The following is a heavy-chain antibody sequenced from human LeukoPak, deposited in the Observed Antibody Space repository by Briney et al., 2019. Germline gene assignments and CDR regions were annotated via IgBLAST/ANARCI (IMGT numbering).Heavy chain of an antibody. D-gene: IGHD6-13*01. CDR2: IYYSGST. J-gene: IGHJ5*02. CDR1: GGSISSGGYY. Sequence: PSETLSLTCTVSGGSISSGGYYWSWVRQHPGKGLEWLGYIYYSGSTYYNPSLKSRVTISVDTSKNQFSLKLSSVTAADTAVYYCARTPGGIAAAVSSIWFDPWGQGTLVTVSS. CDR3: ARTPGGIAAAVSSIWFDP. V-gene: IGHV4-31*03.